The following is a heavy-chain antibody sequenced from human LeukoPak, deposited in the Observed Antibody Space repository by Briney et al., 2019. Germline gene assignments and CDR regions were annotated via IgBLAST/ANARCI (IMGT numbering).Heavy chain of an antibody. CDR2: ISGSGGST. CDR1: GFTFSSYA. V-gene: IGHV3-23*01. CDR3: ARDFGRELLGHFDY. J-gene: IGHJ4*02. D-gene: IGHD1-26*01. Sequence: PGGSLRLSCAASGFTFSSYAMSWVRQAPGKGLEWVSAISGSGGSTYYADSVKGRFTISRDNSKNTLYLQMNSLRAEDTAVYYCARDFGRELLGHFDYWGQGTLVTVSS.